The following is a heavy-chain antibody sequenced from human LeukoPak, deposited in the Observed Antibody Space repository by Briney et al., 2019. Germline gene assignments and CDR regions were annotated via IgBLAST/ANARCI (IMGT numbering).Heavy chain of an antibody. CDR3: ASAYDYYYGMDV. J-gene: IGHJ6*02. CDR1: GFTVSSNY. Sequence: QTGGSLRLSCAASGFTVSSNYMSWVRQAPGKGLEWVSVIYSGGSTYYADSVKGRFTISRDNSKNTLYLQMNSLRAEDTAVYYCASAYDYYYGMDVWGQGTTVTVSS. V-gene: IGHV3-66*01. CDR2: IYSGGST.